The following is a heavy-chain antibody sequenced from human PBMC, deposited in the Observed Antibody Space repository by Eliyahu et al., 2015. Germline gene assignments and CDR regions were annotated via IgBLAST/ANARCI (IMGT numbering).Heavy chain of an antibody. CDR1: GGXFSDYA. D-gene: IGHD3-10*01. V-gene: IGHV1-69*01. Sequence: QVQLVQSGAEAKKPGSSVKVSCKASGGXFSDYALTWVRQGPGQGLEWMGGIIPMLRATDYAPQFHGRVTITADESSTRAYMTLSSLRSEDTAVYYCARVPFTAYYYGMDVWGQGTTVTVSS. CDR3: ARVPFTAYYYGMDV. J-gene: IGHJ6*02. CDR2: IIPMLRAT.